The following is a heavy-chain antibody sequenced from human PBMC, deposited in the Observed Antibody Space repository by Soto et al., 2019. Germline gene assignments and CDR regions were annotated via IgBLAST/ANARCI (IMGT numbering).Heavy chain of an antibody. J-gene: IGHJ5*02. V-gene: IGHV4-30-2*01. D-gene: IGHD1-26*01. CDR3: ARAAGATGWFDP. Sequence: QLQLQESGSGLVKPSQTLSLTCAVSGGSISSGGYSWSWIRQPPGKGLEWIGYIYHSGSNYYNPSLKSRVTISVDRAKNQFSLKLSSVTAADTAVYYCARAAGATGWFDPWGQGTLGTVSS. CDR1: GGSISSGGYS. CDR2: IYHSGSN.